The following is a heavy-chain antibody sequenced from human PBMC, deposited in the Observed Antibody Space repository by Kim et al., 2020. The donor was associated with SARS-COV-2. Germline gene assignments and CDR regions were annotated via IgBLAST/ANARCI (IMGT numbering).Heavy chain of an antibody. J-gene: IGHJ6*02. CDR2: ISRTGATT. CDR1: GFTFSRYA. CDR3: AKDREEADYFYYGMDV. Sequence: GGSLRLSCAASGFTFSRYAISWVRQAPGKGLEWVSTISRTGATTYYADSVQGRFTISRDNSKNTLYLQMYILRAEDTAVYYCAKDREEADYFYYGMDVWGQGTTVTVSS. V-gene: IGHV3-23*01.